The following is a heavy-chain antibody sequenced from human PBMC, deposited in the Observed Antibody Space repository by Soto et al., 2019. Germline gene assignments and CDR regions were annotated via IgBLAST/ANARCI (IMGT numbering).Heavy chain of an antibody. CDR1: GFTFSSYS. Sequence: PGGSLRLSCAASGFTFSSYSMNWVRQAPRKGLEWVSSISSSSSYIYYADSVKGRFTISRDNAKNSLYLQMNSLRAEDTAVYYCARGVVVAHGAFDIWGQGTMVTVSS. CDR3: ARGVVVAHGAFDI. D-gene: IGHD2-15*01. CDR2: ISSSSSYI. V-gene: IGHV3-21*01. J-gene: IGHJ3*02.